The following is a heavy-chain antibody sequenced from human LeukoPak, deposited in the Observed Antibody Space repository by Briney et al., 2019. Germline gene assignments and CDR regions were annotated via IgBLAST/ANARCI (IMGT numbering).Heavy chain of an antibody. CDR3: AKEDVVVITIRYFQH. Sequence: GGSLRLSCAGSGITFSSYGMHWVRQAPGKGLEWVAVISYDGSNKYYADSVKGRFTISRDNSKNTLYLQMNSLRTEDTAIYYCAKEDVVVITIRYFQHWGQGTLVTVSS. J-gene: IGHJ1*01. V-gene: IGHV3-30*18. CDR2: ISYDGSNK. D-gene: IGHD3-22*01. CDR1: GITFSSYG.